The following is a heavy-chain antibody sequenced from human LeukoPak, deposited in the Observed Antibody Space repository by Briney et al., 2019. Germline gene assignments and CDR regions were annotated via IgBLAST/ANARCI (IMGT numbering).Heavy chain of an antibody. J-gene: IGHJ5*02. CDR3: AKDKEGSYLFDP. V-gene: IGHV3-9*01. CDR1: GFTFDDYA. CDR2: ISWNSGSI. Sequence: PGRSLRLSCAASGFTFDDYAMHWVRHAPGKGLEWVSGISWNSGSIGYADSVKGRFTISRDNAKNSLYLQMNSLRAEDTALYYCAKDKEGSYLFDPWGQGTLVTVSS.